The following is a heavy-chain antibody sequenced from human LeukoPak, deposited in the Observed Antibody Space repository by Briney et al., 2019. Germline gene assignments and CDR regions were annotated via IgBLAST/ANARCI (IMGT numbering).Heavy chain of an antibody. CDR2: IGGGGDKV. CDR1: GFTFKSYA. D-gene: IGHD3-3*01. V-gene: IGHV3-23*01. J-gene: IGHJ5*02. CDR3: AKVSSGEHTFWSDFSQDKWFDP. Sequence: GGSLRLSCAASGFTFKSYAMTWVRQAPGKGLEWVSAIGGGGDKVFNADSVKGRFTISRDNSKQTLYLQMNSLGAADTAVYYCAKVSSGEHTFWSDFSQDKWFDPWGLGTLVTVAS.